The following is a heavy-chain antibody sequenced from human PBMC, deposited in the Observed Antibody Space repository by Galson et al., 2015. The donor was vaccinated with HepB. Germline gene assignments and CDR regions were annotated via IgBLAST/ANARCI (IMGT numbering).Heavy chain of an antibody. Sequence: SLRLSCAASGFNFSSYGMHWVRQAPGKGLEWVAFIRYAGTNKYYADSVKGRFTISRDNSQNTLYLQMNSLRTEDTAVYYCAKEDHLVLLWFGELGGPGGYWGQGTLVTVSS. V-gene: IGHV3-30*02. J-gene: IGHJ4*02. CDR1: GFNFSSYG. D-gene: IGHD3-10*01. CDR2: IRYAGTNK. CDR3: AKEDHLVLLWFGELGGPGGY.